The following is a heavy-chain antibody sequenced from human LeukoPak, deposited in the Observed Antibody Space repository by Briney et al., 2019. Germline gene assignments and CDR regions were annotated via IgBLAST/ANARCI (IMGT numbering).Heavy chain of an antibody. V-gene: IGHV3-48*01. CDR1: GFSFSTYS. CDR2: ISSGSSAI. Sequence: GGSLRLSCAASGFSFSTYSMNWVRQAPGKGLQWVSYISSGSSAIYYTDSVKGRFTITRDDAKNSVYLQMNSVRTEDTAVYYCGTGDPRFDYWGQGILVTVSS. CDR3: GTGDPRFDY. D-gene: IGHD7-27*01. J-gene: IGHJ4*02.